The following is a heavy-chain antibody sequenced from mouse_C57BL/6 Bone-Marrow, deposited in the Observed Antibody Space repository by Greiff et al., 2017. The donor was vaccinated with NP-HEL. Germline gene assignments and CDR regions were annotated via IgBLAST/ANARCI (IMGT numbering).Heavy chain of an antibody. CDR1: GYTFTSYW. V-gene: IGHV1-5*01. Sequence: EVQLQESGTVLARPGASVKMSCKTSGYTFTSYWMHWVKQRPGQGLEWIGAIYPGNSDTSYNQKFKGKAKLTAVTSASTAYMELSSLTNEDSAVYYCSLYGDMGNGSNGFAYWGQGTLVTVSA. D-gene: IGHD2-5*01. CDR2: IYPGNSDT. CDR3: SLYGDMGNGSNGFAY. J-gene: IGHJ3*01.